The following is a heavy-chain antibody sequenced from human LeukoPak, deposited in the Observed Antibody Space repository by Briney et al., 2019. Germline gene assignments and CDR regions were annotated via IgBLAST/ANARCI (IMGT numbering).Heavy chain of an antibody. V-gene: IGHV7-4-1*02. CDR2: IHPSTGNP. D-gene: IGHD2-21*02. J-gene: IGHJ4*02. CDR3: ARGDLVVTLEGPIDY. Sequence: ASVKVSCKASGYTFTNYAMNWVRQAPGQGLEWMGWIHPSTGNPTYAQGFTGRFVFSLDTSVSTTYLQISSLKAEDTAVYYCARGDLVVTLEGPIDYWGQGTLVTVSS. CDR1: GYTFTNYA.